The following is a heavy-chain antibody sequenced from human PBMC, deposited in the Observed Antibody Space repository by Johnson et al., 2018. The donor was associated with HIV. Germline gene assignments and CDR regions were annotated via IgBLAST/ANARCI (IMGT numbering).Heavy chain of an antibody. V-gene: IGHV3-30*03. CDR1: GFTFDDYG. CDR2: ISYDGSNK. CDR3: ASIAARRVSAFDI. J-gene: IGHJ3*02. D-gene: IGHD6-6*01. Sequence: QVQLVESGGGVVQPGRSLRLSCAASGFTFDDYGMSWVRQAPGTGLEWVAVISYDGSNKYYADSVKGRFTISRDNSKNTLYLQMNSLRAEDTAVYYCASIAARRVSAFDIWGQGTMVTVSS.